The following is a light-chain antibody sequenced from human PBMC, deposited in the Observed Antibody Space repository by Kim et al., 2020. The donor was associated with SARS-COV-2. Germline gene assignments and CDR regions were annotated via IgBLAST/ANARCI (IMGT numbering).Light chain of an antibody. J-gene: IGKJ4*01. Sequence: SSLSASVGDRVTITCQASQDISNYLNWYQQKPGKAPKLLIYDASNLETGVPSKFSGSGSGTDFTFTISSLQPEDIATYYCQQYDTHFGGGTKVEI. V-gene: IGKV1-33*01. CDR2: DAS. CDR3: QQYDTH. CDR1: QDISNY.